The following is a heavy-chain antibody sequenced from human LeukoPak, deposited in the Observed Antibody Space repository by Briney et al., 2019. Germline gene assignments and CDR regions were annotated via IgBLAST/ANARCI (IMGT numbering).Heavy chain of an antibody. D-gene: IGHD5-12*01. CDR2: INGDGRST. V-gene: IGHV3-74*01. CDR3: ARPLYGGYSDY. Sequence: PGGSLRLSCVASGFTFSSYWMHWVRQAPGKGLVWVSRINGDGRSTTYADSVKGRFTISRDNAKNSLYLQMNSLRDEDTAVYYCARPLYGGYSDYWGQGTLVTVSS. J-gene: IGHJ4*02. CDR1: GFTFSSYW.